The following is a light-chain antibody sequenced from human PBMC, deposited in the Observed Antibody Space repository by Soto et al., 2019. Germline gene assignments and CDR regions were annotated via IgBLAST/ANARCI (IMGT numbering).Light chain of an antibody. J-gene: IGKJ2*01. CDR3: QQYYNTPYT. CDR2: DAS. CDR1: QSVSSY. Sequence: EIVLTQSPATLSLSPGERATLSCRASQSVSSYLAWYQQKPGQAPRLLIYDASNRATGIPARFSGSGSGTDFTLTSSSLQAGDEAIYHCQQYYNTPYTFGQGTTLEIK. V-gene: IGKV3-11*01.